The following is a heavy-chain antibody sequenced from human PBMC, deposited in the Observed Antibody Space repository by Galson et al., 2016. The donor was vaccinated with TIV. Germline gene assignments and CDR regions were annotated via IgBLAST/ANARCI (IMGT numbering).Heavy chain of an antibody. CDR2: ISGSGRAT. CDR1: GFTFSNFA. Sequence: SLRLSCAASGFTFSNFAMNWVRQAPGKGLEWVSSISGSGRATDYAASVKGRFTISRDNSKNTVYLQMNSLRAEDTAVYYCARPGLLQNYDGSDYYYDYYWYGLDVWGQGTTVTVSS. D-gene: IGHD3-22*01. CDR3: ARPGLLQNYDGSDYYYDYYWYGLDV. V-gene: IGHV3-23*01. J-gene: IGHJ6*02.